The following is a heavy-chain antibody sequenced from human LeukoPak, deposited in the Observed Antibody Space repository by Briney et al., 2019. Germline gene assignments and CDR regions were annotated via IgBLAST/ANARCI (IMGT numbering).Heavy chain of an antibody. D-gene: IGHD4-11*01. CDR2: IIPIFGTA. CDR1: GGTFSSYA. V-gene: IGHV1-69*13. CDR3: ARAGASTTVNDAFDI. Sequence: SVKVSCKASGGTFSSYATSWVRQAPGQGLEWMGGIIPIFGTANYAQKFQGRVTITADESTSTAYMELSSLRSEDTAVYYCARAGASTTVNDAFDIWGQGTMVTVSS. J-gene: IGHJ3*02.